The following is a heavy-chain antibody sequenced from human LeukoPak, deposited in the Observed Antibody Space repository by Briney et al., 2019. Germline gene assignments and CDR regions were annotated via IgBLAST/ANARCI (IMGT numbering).Heavy chain of an antibody. CDR2: MKGDGSEI. D-gene: IGHD3-9*01. CDR1: GFTFSTYW. Sequence: PGGSLRLSCAASGFTFSTYWMTWVRQAPGKGLEWVANMKGDGSEIHYVDSVKGRFTISRDNAKNSLYLQMNSLRAEDTALYYCARPGYTAAYDPWGQGTMVTVSS. J-gene: IGHJ3*01. V-gene: IGHV3-7*01. CDR3: ARPGYTAAYDP.